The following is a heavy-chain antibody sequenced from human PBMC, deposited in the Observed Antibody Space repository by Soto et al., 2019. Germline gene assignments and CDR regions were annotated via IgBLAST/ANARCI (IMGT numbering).Heavy chain of an antibody. CDR2: ISGSGGST. Sequence: EVQLLESGGGLVQPGGSLRLSCAASGFTFSSYAMSWVRQAPGKGLEWVSAISGSGGSTYYADSVKGRLTISRDNSKNTLYLQMNSLRAEDTAVYYCAKDAYGSGALNDYYGMDVWGQGTTVTVSS. CDR1: GFTFSSYA. J-gene: IGHJ6*02. D-gene: IGHD3-10*01. CDR3: AKDAYGSGALNDYYGMDV. V-gene: IGHV3-23*01.